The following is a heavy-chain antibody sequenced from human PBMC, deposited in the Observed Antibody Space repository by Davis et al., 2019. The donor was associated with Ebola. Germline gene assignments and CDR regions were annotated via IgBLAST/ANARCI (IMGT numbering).Heavy chain of an antibody. CDR2: IYYSGST. J-gene: IGHJ4*02. D-gene: IGHD5-24*01. CDR3: ARDFGDGYNGVDY. Sequence: MPSETLSLTCTVSGGSISSYYWSWIRQPPGKGLEWIGYIYYSGSTNYNPSLKSRVTISVDTSKNQFSLKLSSVTAADTAVYYCARDFGDGYNGVDYWGQGTLVTVSS. CDR1: GGSISSYY. V-gene: IGHV4-59*01.